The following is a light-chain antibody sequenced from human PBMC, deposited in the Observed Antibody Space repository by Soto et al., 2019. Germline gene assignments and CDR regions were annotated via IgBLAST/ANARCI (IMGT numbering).Light chain of an antibody. V-gene: IGKV3-11*01. Sequence: EMVLTQSPATLSLSPGERATLSCRASQKVGLTFSWYQQKSGQPPRLLIHTASSRATVIPARVSGSGSRTDFTRTVSSLEPEDIAVYYCQQLNSSPLTFGPGDTVDIK. CDR3: QQLNSSPLT. CDR1: QKVGLT. CDR2: TAS. J-gene: IGKJ3*01.